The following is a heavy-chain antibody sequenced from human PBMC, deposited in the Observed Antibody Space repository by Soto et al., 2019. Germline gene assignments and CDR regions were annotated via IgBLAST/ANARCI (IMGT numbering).Heavy chain of an antibody. CDR1: GFTFSSYA. Sequence: GGSLRLSCAASGFTFSSYAMSWVRQAPGKGLEWVSAISGSGGSTYYADSVKGRFTISRDNSKNTLYLQMNSLRAEDTAVYYCAKDGPVVAAILRYFQHWGQGTLVTVSS. D-gene: IGHD2-15*01. CDR3: AKDGPVVAAILRYFQH. J-gene: IGHJ1*01. CDR2: ISGSGGST. V-gene: IGHV3-23*01.